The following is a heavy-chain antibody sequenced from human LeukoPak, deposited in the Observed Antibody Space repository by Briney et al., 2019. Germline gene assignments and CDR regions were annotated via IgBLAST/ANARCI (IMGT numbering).Heavy chain of an antibody. Sequence: SETLSLTCAVSGGSISSGGYSWSWIRQPPGRGLEWIGYIYHSGSTYYNPSLKSRVTISVDTSKNQFSLKLSSVTAADTAVYYCARGRSYDSSRLPRHWGQGTLVTVSS. D-gene: IGHD3-22*01. J-gene: IGHJ4*02. V-gene: IGHV4-30-2*01. CDR2: IYHSGST. CDR1: GGSISSGGYS. CDR3: ARGRSYDSSRLPRH.